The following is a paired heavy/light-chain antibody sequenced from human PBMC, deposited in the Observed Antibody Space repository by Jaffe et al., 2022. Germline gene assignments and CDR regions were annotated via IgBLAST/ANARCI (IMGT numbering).Light chain of an antibody. V-gene: IGKV1-39*01. CDR1: QTINKY. CDR2: AAS. CDR3: QQTSSHPYT. J-gene: IGKJ2*01. Sequence: DIQMTQSPSSLSASVGDRVTITCRASQTINKYLNWYQQKPGKAPKDLIYAASRLQSGVPSRFSGSGSGTEFTLTISSLQPEDFATYYCQQTSSHPYTFGQGTKLEI.
Heavy chain of an antibody. CDR3: ARDRDSGNLDIESGFDY. Sequence: EVQLVEAGGGLVQPGGSLRLSCGASGFTFSSFEMNWVRQAPGKGLEWVAYISTSGSAIYYADSVKGRFTISRDNAKNSLYLQMNSLRAEDTAVYYCARDRDSGNLDIESGFDYWGQGTPVTVSS. CDR2: ISTSGSAI. CDR1: GFTFSSFE. J-gene: IGHJ4*02. V-gene: IGHV3-48*03. D-gene: IGHD5-12*01.